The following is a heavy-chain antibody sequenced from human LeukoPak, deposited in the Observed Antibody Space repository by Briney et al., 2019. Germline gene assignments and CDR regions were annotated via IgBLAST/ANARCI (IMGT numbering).Heavy chain of an antibody. CDR2: INSEGSST. CDR3: ARGWYTDAFDI. J-gene: IGHJ3*02. V-gene: IGHV3-74*01. D-gene: IGHD1-1*01. Sequence: GGSLRLSCAASGFTFSSYWIHWVRQAPGKGLVWVSRINSEGSSTSYADSVKGRFTISRDNAKNTLYLQMNSLRAEDTAVYFCARGWYTDAFDIWGQGTMVTVSS. CDR1: GFTFSSYW.